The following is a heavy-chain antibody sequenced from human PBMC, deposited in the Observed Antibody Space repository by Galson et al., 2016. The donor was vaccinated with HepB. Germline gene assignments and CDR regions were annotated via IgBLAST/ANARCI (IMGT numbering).Heavy chain of an antibody. J-gene: IGHJ4*02. Sequence: SVKVSSKASGYSFTSYGIAWVRQAPGQGLEWMGWISDYNGDRNYAQKFQGRVTLTTDTSTTTVHMELTSLRSDDTAVYFCARGSSWRYFDYWGQGTQVTVSS. D-gene: IGHD6-13*01. CDR1: GYSFTSYG. V-gene: IGHV1-18*01. CDR3: ARGSSWRYFDY. CDR2: ISDYNGDR.